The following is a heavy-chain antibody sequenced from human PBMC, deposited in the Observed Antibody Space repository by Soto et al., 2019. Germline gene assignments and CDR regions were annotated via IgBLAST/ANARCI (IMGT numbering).Heavy chain of an antibody. CDR3: ESYSLGDAFDI. CDR1: GFTFSSYW. Sequence: EVQLVESGGGLVQPGGSLRLSCAASGFTFSSYWMHWVRQAPGKGLVWVSRINSDGSSTSYADSVKGRFTISRDNAKNTLYLQMNSLRAEDTAVYYCESYSLGDAFDIWGQGTMVTVSS. CDR2: INSDGSST. V-gene: IGHV3-74*01. D-gene: IGHD2-15*01. J-gene: IGHJ3*02.